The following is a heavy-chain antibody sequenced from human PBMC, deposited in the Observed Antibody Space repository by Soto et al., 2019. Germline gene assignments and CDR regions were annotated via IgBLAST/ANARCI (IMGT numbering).Heavy chain of an antibody. J-gene: IGHJ4*02. CDR3: ARTGGLDRDFNY. CDR2: IIPMFDTP. D-gene: IGHD2-15*01. CDR1: GGTFSSDS. Sequence: QVQLVQSGAEVKKPGSSVKVSCKASGGTFSSDSFSWVRQAPGQGLEWMGGIIPMFDTPNYAQKFQDRVTITADESTSTAYMQLSSLRSDDTAVYYCARTGGLDRDFNYWGQGSLVTVSS. V-gene: IGHV1-69*12.